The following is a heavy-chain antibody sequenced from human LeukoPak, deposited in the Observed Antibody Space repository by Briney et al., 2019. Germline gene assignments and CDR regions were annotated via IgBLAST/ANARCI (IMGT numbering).Heavy chain of an antibody. V-gene: IGHV1-2*02. CDR3: AREERPVAVHWFDP. CDR1: GYTFTGYY. Sequence: ASVKLSCKASGYTFTGYYMHWVRQAPGQGLEWMGWINPNSGGTNYAQKFQGRVTMTRDTSISTAYMELSRLRSDDTAVYYCAREERPVAVHWFDPWGQGTLVTVSS. J-gene: IGHJ5*02. CDR2: INPNSGGT. D-gene: IGHD1-1*01.